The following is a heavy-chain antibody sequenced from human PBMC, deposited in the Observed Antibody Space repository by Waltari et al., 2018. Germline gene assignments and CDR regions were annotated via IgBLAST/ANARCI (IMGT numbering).Heavy chain of an antibody. V-gene: IGHV1-2*02. CDR1: GYTFTGYY. Sequence: QVQLVQSGAEVKKPGASVKVSCKASGYTFTGYYMHWVRQAPGQGLEWRGWINPTSGGTNYAQKFQGRVTMTRDTSISTAYMELSRLRSDDTAVYYCARDGNPFTVKYYYYMDVWGKGTTVTVSS. J-gene: IGHJ6*03. CDR2: INPTSGGT. CDR3: ARDGNPFTVKYYYYMDV. D-gene: IGHD4-4*01.